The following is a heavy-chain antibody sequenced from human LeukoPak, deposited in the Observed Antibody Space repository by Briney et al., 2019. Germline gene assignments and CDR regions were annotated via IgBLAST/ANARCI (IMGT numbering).Heavy chain of an antibody. CDR1: GYTFTSYD. CDR2: MNPKSGNT. D-gene: IGHD1-26*01. V-gene: IGHV1-8*01. CDR3: ARGDGGSYFSSYYYYYGMDV. J-gene: IGHJ6*02. Sequence: ASVEVSCKASGYTFTSYDINWVRQATGQGLEWMGWMNPKSGNTGYAQKFQGRVTMTRNTSISTAYMELSSLRSEDTAVYYCARGDGGSYFSSYYYYYGMDVWGQGTTVTVSS.